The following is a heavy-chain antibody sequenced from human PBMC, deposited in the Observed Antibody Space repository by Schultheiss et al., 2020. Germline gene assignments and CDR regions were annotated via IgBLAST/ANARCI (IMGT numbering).Heavy chain of an antibody. CDR3: ARRGYSYGTPFDY. V-gene: IGHV3-NL1*01. D-gene: IGHD5-18*01. J-gene: IGHJ4*02. CDR2: IYSGGST. Sequence: GGSLRLSCAASGFTFSSYGMHWVRQAPGKGLEWVSVIYSGGSTYYADSVKGRFTISRDNAKNTLYLQMNSLRAEDTAVYYCARRGYSYGTPFDYWGQGTLVTVSS. CDR1: GFTFSSYG.